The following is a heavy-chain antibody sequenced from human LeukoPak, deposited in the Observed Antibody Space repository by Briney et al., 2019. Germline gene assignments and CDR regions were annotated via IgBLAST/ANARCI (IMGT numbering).Heavy chain of an antibody. Sequence: XSETLSLTCTVSAGSISIYYWSWIRRSPGKGLEWIGSIYYTGSTNYNPSLESRVTMSVDTSKNQFSLKLSSLTAADTAVYFCARGPHYYSYYGLDVWGQGTTVTVSS. V-gene: IGHV4-59*01. J-gene: IGHJ6*02. CDR1: AGSISIYY. CDR2: IYYTGST. CDR3: ARGPHYYSYYGLDV.